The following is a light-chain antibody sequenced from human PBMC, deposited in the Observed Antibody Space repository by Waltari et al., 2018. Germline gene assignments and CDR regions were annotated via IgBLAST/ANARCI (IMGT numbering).Light chain of an antibody. V-gene: IGLV2-11*01. J-gene: IGLJ3*02. CDR1: TSVVGGYNY. Sequence: SALTQPRSVSGSPGQSVTIPCTGTTSVVGGYNYVAWSQHPPGKAPNLMIFDVIQRPPGVPDRFSGSKSTNTASLTISGLQVEDEADYYCCSCAGTYTWVFGGGTKVTVL. CDR3: CSCAGTYTWV. CDR2: DVI.